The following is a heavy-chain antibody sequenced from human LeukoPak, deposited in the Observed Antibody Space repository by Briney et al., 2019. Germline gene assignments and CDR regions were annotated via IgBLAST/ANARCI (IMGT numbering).Heavy chain of an antibody. CDR2: ISYDGSNK. V-gene: IGHV3-30-3*01. J-gene: IGHJ4*02. CDR3: AKDGRDGYLDY. CDR1: GFTFSSYA. Sequence: GGSLRLSCAASGFTFSSYAMHWVRQAPGKGLEWVAVISYDGSNKYYADSVKGRFTISRDNSKNTLYLQMNSLRAEDTAVYYCAKDGRDGYLDYWGQGTLVTVSS. D-gene: IGHD5-24*01.